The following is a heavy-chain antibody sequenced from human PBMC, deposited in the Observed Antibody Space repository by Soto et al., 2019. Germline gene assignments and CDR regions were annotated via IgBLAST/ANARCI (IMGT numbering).Heavy chain of an antibody. D-gene: IGHD3-22*01. V-gene: IGHV1-3*01. CDR2: INAGNGNA. Sequence: ASVKVSCKASGYTFTSYAMHWVRQAPGQRLEWMGWINAGNGNAKYSPKFQGRGTITRDTSASTAYMELSSLRSEDTAVYYCARDLPYDSSGYYYYYAMDVWGQGTTVTVS. CDR1: GYTFTSYA. CDR3: ARDLPYDSSGYYYYYAMDV. J-gene: IGHJ6*02.